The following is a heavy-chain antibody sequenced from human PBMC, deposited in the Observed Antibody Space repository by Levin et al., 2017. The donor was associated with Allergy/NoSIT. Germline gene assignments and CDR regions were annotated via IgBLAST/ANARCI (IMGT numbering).Heavy chain of an antibody. CDR3: ARANYFDY. CDR1: GGSISSYY. Sequence: KPSETLSLTCTVSGGSISSYYWSWIRQPPGKGLEWIGNIYYTGSTNYNPSLKSRVTISVDTSKNQFSLKLTSVTAADTAVYHCARANYFDYWGQGTLVTVSS. V-gene: IGHV4-59*08. J-gene: IGHJ4*02. CDR2: IYYTGST.